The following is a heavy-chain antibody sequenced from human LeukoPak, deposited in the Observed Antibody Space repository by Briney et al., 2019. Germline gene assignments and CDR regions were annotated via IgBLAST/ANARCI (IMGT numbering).Heavy chain of an antibody. CDR1: GGSFSGYY. V-gene: IGHV3-7*03. D-gene: IGHD4/OR15-4a*01. CDR2: IKQDGSEK. CDR3: ARRAGAYSHPYDY. J-gene: IGHJ4*02. Sequence: ETLSLTCAVYGGSFSGYYWSWIRQPPGKGLEWVANIKQDGSEKYYVDSVKGRFTISRDNSKNTLYLQMNSLRAEDTAVYYCARRAGAYSHPYDYWGQGTLVTVSS.